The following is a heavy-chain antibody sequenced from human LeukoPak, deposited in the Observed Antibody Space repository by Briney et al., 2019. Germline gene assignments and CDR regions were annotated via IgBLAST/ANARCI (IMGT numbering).Heavy chain of an antibody. CDR2: IYYSGST. J-gene: IGHJ5*02. CDR1: GESISGFY. Sequence: SETLSLTCTVSGESISGFYWNWIRQPPGKGLEWIGYIYYSGSTNYNPSLESRVTTSIDTSKNQFSLKLSSVTAADTAVYYCARLVVPAASESWFDPWGQGTLVTVSS. CDR3: ARLVVPAASESWFDP. V-gene: IGHV4-59*08. D-gene: IGHD2-2*01.